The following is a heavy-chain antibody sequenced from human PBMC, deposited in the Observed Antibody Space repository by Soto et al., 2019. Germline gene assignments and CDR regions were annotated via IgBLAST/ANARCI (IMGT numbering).Heavy chain of an antibody. CDR2: FIPLFGTT. CDR1: GGSFSYYA. D-gene: IGHD3-9*01. CDR3: ARSGEAYYDVLTGYYKGSWFDP. J-gene: IGHJ5*02. V-gene: IGHV1-69*01. Sequence: QVQLVQSGAEVRRTGSSVKVSCKASGGSFSYYAFSWVRQGPGQGLEWMGGFIPLFGTTKYAQPFKGRVTITADESTKIVYMELSSLRSEDTAVYYCARSGEAYYDVLTGYYKGSWFDPWGQGTLVTVSS.